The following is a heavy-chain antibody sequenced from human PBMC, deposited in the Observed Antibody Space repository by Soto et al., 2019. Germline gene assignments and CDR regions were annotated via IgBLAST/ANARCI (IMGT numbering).Heavy chain of an antibody. Sequence: PGGSLRLSCAASGFTFSSYGMHWVRQAPGKGLEWVAVISYDGSNKYYADSVKGRFTISRDNSKNTLYLQMNSLRAEDTAVYYCAKGFEVWVRYFDWFLDYWGQGTLVTVSS. CDR1: GFTFSSYG. J-gene: IGHJ4*02. CDR2: ISYDGSNK. CDR3: AKGFEVWVRYFDWFLDY. D-gene: IGHD3-9*01. V-gene: IGHV3-30*18.